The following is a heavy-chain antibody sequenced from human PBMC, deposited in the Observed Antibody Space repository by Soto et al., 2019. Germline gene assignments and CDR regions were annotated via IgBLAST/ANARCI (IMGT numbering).Heavy chain of an antibody. Sequence: EVQLLESGGGLVQPGGSLRLSCAASGFTFSNYAVTWVRQAPGKGLEWVSTISGSGGSTYYADSVKGRFTISRDNSKXXXXXXXXXXXXXXXXXXXXXXXXXXXXXXIDYWGQGTLVTVSS. V-gene: IGHV3-23*01. CDR2: ISGSGGST. J-gene: IGHJ4*02. CDR3: XXXXXXXXXXIDY. CDR1: GFTFSNYA.